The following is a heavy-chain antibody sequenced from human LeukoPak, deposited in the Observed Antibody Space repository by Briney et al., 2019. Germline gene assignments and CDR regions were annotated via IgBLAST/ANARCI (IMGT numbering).Heavy chain of an antibody. CDR3: AREISPITFDY. Sequence: PSETLSLTCTVSGGSISSGSYYWSWIRQPAGKGLEWIGRIYTSGSTNYNPSLKSRVTISVDTSKNQFSLKLSSVTAADTAVYYCAREISPITFDYWGQGTLVTVSS. CDR2: IYTSGST. CDR1: GGSISSGSYY. J-gene: IGHJ4*02. V-gene: IGHV4-61*02. D-gene: IGHD5-24*01.